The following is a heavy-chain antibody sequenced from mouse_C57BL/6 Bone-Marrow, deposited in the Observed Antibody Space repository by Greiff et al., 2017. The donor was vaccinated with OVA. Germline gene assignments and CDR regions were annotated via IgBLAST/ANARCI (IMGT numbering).Heavy chain of an antibody. CDR1: GYTFTSYT. CDR2: INPSSGYT. V-gene: IGHV1-4*01. Sequence: VMLVESGAELARPGASVKMSCKASGYTFTSYTMHWVKQRPGQGLEWIGYINPSSGYTKYNQKFKDKATLTADKSSSTAYMQLSSLTSEDSAVYYCARSVILRFAYWGQGTLVTVSA. CDR3: ARSVILRFAY. D-gene: IGHD1-1*01. J-gene: IGHJ3*01.